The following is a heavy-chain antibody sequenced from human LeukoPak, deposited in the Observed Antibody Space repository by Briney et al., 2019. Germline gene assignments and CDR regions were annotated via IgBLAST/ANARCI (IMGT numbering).Heavy chain of an antibody. CDR2: INAGNGNT. CDR3: ASGDIVVVPAAEEKQGIAAAGDFDY. V-gene: IGHV1-3*01. J-gene: IGHJ4*02. D-gene: IGHD2-2*01. Sequence: ASVKVSCKASGYTFTSYAMHWVRQAPGQRLEWMGWINAGNGNTEYSQKFQGRVTITRDTSASTAYMELSSLRSEDTAVYYCASGDIVVVPAAEEKQGIAAAGDFDYWGQGTLVTVSS. CDR1: GYTFTSYA.